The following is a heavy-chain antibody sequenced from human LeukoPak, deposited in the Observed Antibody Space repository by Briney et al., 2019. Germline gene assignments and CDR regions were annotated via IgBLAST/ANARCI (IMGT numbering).Heavy chain of an antibody. Sequence: PGGPLKLSCAASGFTFSGSAMHWVRQASGKGLEWVGRIRSKANSYATAYAASVKGRFTISRDDSKNTAYLQMNSLKTEDTAVYYCTSSIAAAGNYYYGMDVWGQGTTVTVSS. D-gene: IGHD6-13*01. CDR2: IRSKANSYAT. CDR3: TSSIAAAGNYYYGMDV. V-gene: IGHV3-73*01. CDR1: GFTFSGSA. J-gene: IGHJ6*02.